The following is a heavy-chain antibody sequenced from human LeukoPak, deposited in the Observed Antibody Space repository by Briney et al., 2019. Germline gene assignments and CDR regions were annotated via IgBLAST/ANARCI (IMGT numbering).Heavy chain of an antibody. Sequence: SETLSLTCAVYGGSFSGYYWSWIRQPPGKGLEWIGYIYYSGSTNYNPSLKSRVTISVDTSKNQFSLKLSSVTAADTAVYYCAREGGFGSTRNYFDYWGQGTLVTVSS. CDR2: IYYSGST. J-gene: IGHJ4*02. D-gene: IGHD2-2*01. V-gene: IGHV4-59*01. CDR1: GGSFSGYY. CDR3: AREGGFGSTRNYFDY.